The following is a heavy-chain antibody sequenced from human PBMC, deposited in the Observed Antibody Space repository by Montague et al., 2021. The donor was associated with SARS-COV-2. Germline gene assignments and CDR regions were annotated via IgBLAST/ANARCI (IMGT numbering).Heavy chain of an antibody. CDR3: ARDTRIAMLVVVTRYGLDV. D-gene: IGHD3-22*01. V-gene: IGHV4-39*07. CDR2: IYYTGGT. CDR1: GGSISSSSYY. J-gene: IGHJ6*02. Sequence: SETLSLTCTVSGGSISSSSYYWGWIRQPPGKGLEWIGSIYYTGGTYYNPSLKSRVTISVDTSKNQFSLKLSSVTAADTAVYYCARDTRIAMLVVVTRYGLDVWGQGTTVTVSS.